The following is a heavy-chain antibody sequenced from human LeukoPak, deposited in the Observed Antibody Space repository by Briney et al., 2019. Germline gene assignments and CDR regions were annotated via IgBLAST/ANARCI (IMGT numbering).Heavy chain of an antibody. Sequence: SQTLSLTCTVSGGSISSGSYYWSWIRQPAGKGLEWIGRIYTSGSTNYNPSLKSRVTISVDTSKNQFSLKLSSVTAADTAVYYCAATIMTTIRPLGYRGQGTLVTVSS. CDR1: GGSISSGSYY. D-gene: IGHD3-16*01. J-gene: IGHJ4*02. CDR2: IYTSGST. CDR3: AATIMTTIRPLGY. V-gene: IGHV4-61*02.